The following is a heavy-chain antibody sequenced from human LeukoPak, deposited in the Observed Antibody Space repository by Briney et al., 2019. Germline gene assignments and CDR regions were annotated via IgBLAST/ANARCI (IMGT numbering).Heavy chain of an antibody. CDR3: AREIKLLWFGELFDY. CDR2: IYTSGST. D-gene: IGHD3-10*01. CDR1: GGSISSGSYY. J-gene: IGHJ4*02. V-gene: IGHV4-61*02. Sequence: SETLSLTCTVSGGSISSGSYYWSWIRQPAGKGLEWIGRIYTSGSTNYNPSLKSRVTISVDTSKNQFSLKLSSVTAADTAVYYCAREIKLLWFGELFDYWGQGTLVTVSS.